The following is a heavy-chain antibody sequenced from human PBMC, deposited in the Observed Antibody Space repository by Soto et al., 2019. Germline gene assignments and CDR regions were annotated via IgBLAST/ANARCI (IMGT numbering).Heavy chain of an antibody. CDR3: ARENLIIRYVDY. J-gene: IGHJ4*02. D-gene: IGHD3-10*01. V-gene: IGHV3-30-3*01. CDR2: ISYDGTNE. CDR1: GFNFRDYA. Sequence: QVQLVDSGGGVVQPGRSLRLSCAASGFNFRDYAMHWVRQAPGKGLEWVALISYDGTNEYYADSVKGRFTISRDNSKHTLYLQMNSLRAEDTAVYYCARENLIIRYVDYWAQGTPVTVSS.